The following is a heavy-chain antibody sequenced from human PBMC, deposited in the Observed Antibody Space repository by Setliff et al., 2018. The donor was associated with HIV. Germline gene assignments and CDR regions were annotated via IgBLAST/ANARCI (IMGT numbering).Heavy chain of an antibody. CDR1: GYTFTTYP. V-gene: IGHV1-46*01. CDR3: ARNQGDSSGWYAGDY. Sequence: ASVKVSCKASGYTFTTYPMHWVRQAPGQGLEWMGVIKTSGGSAGYAEKFRGRVTMTRDTSTNTGYMDLRNLRSEDTAVYYCARNQGDSSGWYAGDYWGHGTLVTVSS. D-gene: IGHD6-19*01. J-gene: IGHJ4*01. CDR2: IKTSGGSA.